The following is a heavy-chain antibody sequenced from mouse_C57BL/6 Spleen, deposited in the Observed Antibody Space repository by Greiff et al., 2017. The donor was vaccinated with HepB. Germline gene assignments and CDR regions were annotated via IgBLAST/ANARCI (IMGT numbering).Heavy chain of an antibody. D-gene: IGHD6-1*01. CDR2: INPYNGGT. Sequence: EVQLQQSGPVLVKPGASVKMSCKASGYTFTDYYMNWVKQSHGKSLEWIGVINPYNGGTSYNQKFKGKATLTVDKSSSTAYMELNSLTSEDSAVYYWAREGGLTGYFDVWGTGTTLTVSS. CDR3: AREGGLTGYFDV. J-gene: IGHJ1*03. V-gene: IGHV1-19*01. CDR1: GYTFTDYY.